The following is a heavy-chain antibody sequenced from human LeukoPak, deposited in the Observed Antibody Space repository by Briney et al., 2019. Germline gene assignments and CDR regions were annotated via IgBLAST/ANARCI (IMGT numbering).Heavy chain of an antibody. J-gene: IGHJ5*02. V-gene: IGHV1-18*01. CDR2: ISAYNGNT. CDR3: ARLSTGYWFDP. D-gene: IGHD1-1*01. CDR1: GYTFTSYG. Sequence: ASVKVSCKASGYTFTSYGISWVRQAPGQGLEWMGWISAYNGNTNYAQKLQGRVTMTRDTSTSTVYMELSSLRSEDTAVYYCARLSTGYWFDPWGQGTLVTVSS.